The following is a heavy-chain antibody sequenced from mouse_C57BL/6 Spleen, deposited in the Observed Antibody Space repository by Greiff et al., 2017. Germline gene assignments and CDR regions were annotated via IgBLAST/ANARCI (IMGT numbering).Heavy chain of an antibody. D-gene: IGHD1-1*01. CDR2: SYPGDGDT. CDR3: ARSTTRYAMDY. Sequence: QVHVKQSGPELVKPGASVKLSCKASGYAFSSSWMNWVKQRPGKGLEWIGRSYPGDGDTNYNGKFKGQATLTADKSSSTAYMQLSSLASEDSAVYFCARSTTRYAMDYWGQGTSVTVSS. J-gene: IGHJ4*01. V-gene: IGHV1-82*01. CDR1: GYAFSSSW.